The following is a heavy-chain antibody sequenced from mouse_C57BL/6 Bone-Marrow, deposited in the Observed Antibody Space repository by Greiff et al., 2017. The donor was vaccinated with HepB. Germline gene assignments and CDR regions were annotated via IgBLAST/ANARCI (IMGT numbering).Heavy chain of an antibody. J-gene: IGHJ1*03. CDR2: IYPRSGNT. CDR1: GYTFTSYG. V-gene: IGHV1-81*01. CDR3: ARKGYFDV. Sequence: VQLQQSGAELARPGASVKLSCKASGYTFTSYGISWVKQRTGQVLEWIGEIYPRSGNTYYNEKFKGKATLTADKSSSTAYMELRSLTSEDSAVYFCARKGYFDVWGTGTTVTVSS.